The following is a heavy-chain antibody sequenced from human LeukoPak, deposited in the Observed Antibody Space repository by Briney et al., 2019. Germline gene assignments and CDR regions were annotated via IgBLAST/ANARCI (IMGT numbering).Heavy chain of an antibody. V-gene: IGHV3-23*01. CDR1: GFTFSDYY. CDR2: IGNSGSST. Sequence: PGGSLRLSCAASGFTFSDYYMSWIRQAPGKGLERVSAIGNSGSSTKYAVSVKGRFTISRDNSKNTLYLQMNSLRAEDTAVYYCARDWRADYWGQETLVTVSS. J-gene: IGHJ4*02. CDR3: ARDWRADY.